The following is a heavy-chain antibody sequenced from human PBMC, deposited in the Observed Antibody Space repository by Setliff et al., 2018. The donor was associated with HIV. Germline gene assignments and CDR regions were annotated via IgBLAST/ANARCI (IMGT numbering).Heavy chain of an antibody. Sequence: WGSLRLSCAASGFTFSSYTMSWVRQAPGKGLEWVSGIYDSGDRTYYADSVKGRFTISRDNSKNTVYLQMNSLRTEDTALYYCTPLDYWGQGTLVTVSS. CDR2: IYDSGDRT. CDR1: GFTFSSYT. V-gene: IGHV3-23*01. D-gene: IGHD2-15*01. J-gene: IGHJ4*02. CDR3: TPLDY.